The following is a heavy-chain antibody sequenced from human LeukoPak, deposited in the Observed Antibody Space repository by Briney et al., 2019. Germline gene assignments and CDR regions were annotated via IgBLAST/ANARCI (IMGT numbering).Heavy chain of an antibody. CDR1: GYSISSGYY. CDR3: AGPGYHFDY. J-gene: IGHJ4*02. D-gene: IGHD3-9*01. CDR2: IYHSGST. Sequence: SETLSLTCAVSGYSISSGYYWGWIRQPPGKGLEWIGSIYHSGSTYYNPSLKSRVTISVDTSKNQFSLKLSSVTAADTAVYHCAGPGYHFDYWGQGTLVTVSS. V-gene: IGHV4-38-2*01.